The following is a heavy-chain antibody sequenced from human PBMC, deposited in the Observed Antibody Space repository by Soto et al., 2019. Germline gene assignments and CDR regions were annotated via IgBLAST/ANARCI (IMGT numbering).Heavy chain of an antibody. J-gene: IGHJ3*02. V-gene: IGHV3-66*01. CDR1: GFTVSSNY. CDR2: IYSGGST. CDR3: AKASIPIAVAGTAAFDI. Sequence: PGGSLRLACAASGFTVSSNYMSWVRQAPGKGLEWVSVIYSGGSTYYADSVKGRFTISRDNSKNTLYLQMNSLRAEDTAVYYCAKASIPIAVAGTAAFDIWGQGTMVTVSS. D-gene: IGHD6-19*01.